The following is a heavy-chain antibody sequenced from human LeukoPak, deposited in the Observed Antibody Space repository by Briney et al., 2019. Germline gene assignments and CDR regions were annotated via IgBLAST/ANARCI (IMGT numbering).Heavy chain of an antibody. J-gene: IGHJ4*02. CDR2: IYYSGST. Sequence: SETLSLTCTVSGGSISSSSYYWGWIRQPPGKGLEWIGSIYYSGSTYYNPSLKSRVTISVDTSKNQFSLKLSSVTAADTAVYYCARDGDYVWGSYRPVSIDYWGQGTLVTVSS. CDR3: ARDGDYVWGSYRPVSIDY. D-gene: IGHD3-16*02. V-gene: IGHV4-39*07. CDR1: GGSISSSSYY.